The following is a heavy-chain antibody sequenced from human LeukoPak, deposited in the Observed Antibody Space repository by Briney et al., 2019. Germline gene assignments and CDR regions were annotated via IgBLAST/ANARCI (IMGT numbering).Heavy chain of an antibody. CDR2: MYYSGST. CDR3: ARGLPDYSGGDDAFDI. V-gene: IGHV4-59*01. J-gene: IGHJ3*02. Sequence: SETLSLTCTVSGASITSYYWSWIRQPPGKGLEYIGYMYYSGSTNYNHSLKSRVTISIDTSKNQLSLKLSSVTAADTAVYYCARGLPDYSGGDDAFDIWGQGTVLTVA. CDR1: GASITSYY. D-gene: IGHD6-19*01.